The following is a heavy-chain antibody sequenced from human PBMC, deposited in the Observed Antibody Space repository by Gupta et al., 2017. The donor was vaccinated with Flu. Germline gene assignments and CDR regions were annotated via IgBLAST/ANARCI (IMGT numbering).Heavy chain of an antibody. CDR3: ARGSPWTNQFGSGSYYKGFFDY. J-gene: IGHJ4*02. CDR2: MNPNSDFT. V-gene: IGHV1-8*01. CDR1: GYSFTSCD. D-gene: IGHD3-10*01. Sequence: QVQLVQSGAEVKKPGASVKVSCRTSGYSFTSCDINWVRQAPGQGLEWMGWMNPNSDFTGYAQKFQGRVTLTRNTSTNTAYMELTDLRADDTAVYFCARGSPWTNQFGSGSYYKGFFDYWGQGTLVTVSS.